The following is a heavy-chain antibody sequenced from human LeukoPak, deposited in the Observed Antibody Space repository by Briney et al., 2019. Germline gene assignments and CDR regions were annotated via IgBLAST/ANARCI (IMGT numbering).Heavy chain of an antibody. V-gene: IGHV3-21*04. J-gene: IGHJ5*02. CDR2: ISSSSSYI. D-gene: IGHD4-17*01. CDR1: GFTFSSYS. CDR3: AREFDYEGVDP. Sequence: GGSLRLSCAASGFTFSSYSMNWVRQAPGKGLEWVSSISSSSSYIYYADSVKGRFTISRDNAKNSLYLQMNSLTAADTAVYYCAREFDYEGVDPWGQGTLVTVSS.